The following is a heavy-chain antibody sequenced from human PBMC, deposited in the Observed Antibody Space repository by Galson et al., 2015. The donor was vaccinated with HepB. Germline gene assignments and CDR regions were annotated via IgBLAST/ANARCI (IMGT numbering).Heavy chain of an antibody. Sequence: SLRLSCAASGFTFSSYGMHWVRQAPGKGLEWVAVIWYDGSNKYYADSVKGRFTISRDNSKNTLYLQMNSLRAEDTAVYYCARVAYGSGSYWVDHWGQGTLVTVSS. J-gene: IGHJ4*02. CDR2: IWYDGSNK. D-gene: IGHD3-10*01. CDR3: ARVAYGSGSYWVDH. V-gene: IGHV3-33*08. CDR1: GFTFSSYG.